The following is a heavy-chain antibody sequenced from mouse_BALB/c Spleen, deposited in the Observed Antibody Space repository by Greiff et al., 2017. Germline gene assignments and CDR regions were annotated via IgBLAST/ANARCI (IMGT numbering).Heavy chain of an antibody. CDR1: GFTFSSYT. V-gene: IGHV5-6-4*01. CDR2: ISSGGSYT. J-gene: IGHJ4*01. CDR3: TRDNGNYPYYAMDY. D-gene: IGHD2-1*01. Sequence: EVMLVESGGGLVKPGGSLKLSCAASGFTFSSYTMSWVRQTPEKRLEWVATISSGGSYTYYPDSVKGRFTISRDNAKNTLYLQMSSLKSEDTAMYYCTRDNGNYPYYAMDYWGQGTSVTVSS.